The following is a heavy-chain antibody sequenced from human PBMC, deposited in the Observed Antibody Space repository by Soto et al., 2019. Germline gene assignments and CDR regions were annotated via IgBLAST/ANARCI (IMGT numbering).Heavy chain of an antibody. D-gene: IGHD2-2*01. CDR1: GYTFTSYG. CDR2: ISAYNGNT. V-gene: IGHV1-18*01. J-gene: IGHJ5*02. CDR3: ARGMEGYCSSTSCYSESDITNWFDP. Sequence: GASVKVSCKASGYTFTSYGISWVRQAPGQGLEWMGWISAYNGNTNYAQKFQGRVTMTRDTSTSTVYMELSSLGSEDTAVYYCARGMEGYCSSTSCYSESDITNWFDPWGQGTLVTVSS.